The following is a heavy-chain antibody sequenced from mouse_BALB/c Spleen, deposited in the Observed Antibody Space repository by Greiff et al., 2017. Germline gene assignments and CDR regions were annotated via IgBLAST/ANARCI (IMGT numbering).Heavy chain of an antibody. J-gene: IGHJ1*01. CDR2: ILPGSGST. CDR1: GYTFSSYW. Sequence: QVHVKQSGAELMKPGASVKISCKATGYTFSSYWVEGGKQRPGHGLEWIGEILPGSGSTNYNEKFKGKATFTADTSSNTAYMQLSSLTSEDSAVYYCARRGGYGYWYFDVWGAGTTVTVSS. CDR3: ARRGGYGYWYFDV. D-gene: IGHD3-2*02. V-gene: IGHV1-9*01.